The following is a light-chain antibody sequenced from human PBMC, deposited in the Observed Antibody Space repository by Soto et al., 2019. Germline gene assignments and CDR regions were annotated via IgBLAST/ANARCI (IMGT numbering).Light chain of an antibody. CDR2: EVS. Sequence: QSALTQPASVSGSPGQSITISCTGTTSDVGSYDLVSWYQQYPGKAPKIMIYEVSKRPSGDSNRFSGSKSGNTASLTISGLQSEDEADYYCCSYAGGRSPYVFGTGTKLTVL. CDR1: TSDVGSYDL. V-gene: IGLV2-23*02. CDR3: CSYAGGRSPYV. J-gene: IGLJ1*01.